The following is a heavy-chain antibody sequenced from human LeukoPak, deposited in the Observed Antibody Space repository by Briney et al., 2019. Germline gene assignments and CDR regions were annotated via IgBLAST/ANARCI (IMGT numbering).Heavy chain of an antibody. V-gene: IGHV4-39*07. CDR1: GGSISSSSYY. CDR3: ARGQGDYVWGSYRSDYFDY. CDR2: IYYSGST. J-gene: IGHJ4*02. D-gene: IGHD3-16*02. Sequence: TASETLSLTCTVSGGSISSSSYYWGWIRQPPGKGLEWIGSIYYSGSTYYNPSLKSRVTISVDTSKSQFSLKLSSVTAADTAVYYCARGQGDYVWGSYRSDYFDYWGQGTLVTVSS.